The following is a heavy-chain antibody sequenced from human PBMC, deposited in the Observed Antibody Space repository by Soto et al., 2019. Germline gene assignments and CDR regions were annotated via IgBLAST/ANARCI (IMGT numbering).Heavy chain of an antibody. D-gene: IGHD2-21*01. CDR2: INPSGCST. V-gene: IGHV1-46*03. CDR3: ARVDGLCGGDCYDY. CDR1: GYTFTSDY. Sequence: ASVKVSCKAAGYTFTSDYMHWVRQAPGQGLEWMGIINPSGCSTSYAQKFQGRVTMTRDTSTSTVYMELSSLRSEDTDVYYCARVDGLCGGDCYDYWGQGTLVTVSS. J-gene: IGHJ4*02.